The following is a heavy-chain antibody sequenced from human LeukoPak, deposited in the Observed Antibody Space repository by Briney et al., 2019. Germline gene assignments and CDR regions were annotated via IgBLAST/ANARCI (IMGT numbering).Heavy chain of an antibody. CDR3: AKAGRGYSYDYRDY. Sequence: GGSLRLSCATSGFIFSNYPMSWVRQAPGKGLEWVSSISGSGGSTYYADSVKGRFTISRDNSKTTLYLQMNSLRAEDTAVYYCAKAGRGYSYDYRDYWGQGTLVTVSS. D-gene: IGHD5-18*01. CDR1: GFIFSNYP. V-gene: IGHV3-23*01. CDR2: ISGSGGST. J-gene: IGHJ4*02.